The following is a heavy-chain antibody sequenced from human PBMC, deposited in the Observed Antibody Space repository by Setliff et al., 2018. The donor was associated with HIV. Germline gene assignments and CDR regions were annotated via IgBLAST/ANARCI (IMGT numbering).Heavy chain of an antibody. Sequence: ASETLSLTCAVYGGSFSGYYWNWIRLPPGKGLEWIADIRHSGTTYYNPSLKSRVTISVDTSKNQFSLKLSSVTAADTAVYYCARQGRFASSYFDYWGQGTLVTVSS. V-gene: IGHV4-34*01. J-gene: IGHJ4*02. CDR1: GGSFSGYY. D-gene: IGHD2-2*01. CDR3: ARQGRFASSYFDY. CDR2: IRHSGTT.